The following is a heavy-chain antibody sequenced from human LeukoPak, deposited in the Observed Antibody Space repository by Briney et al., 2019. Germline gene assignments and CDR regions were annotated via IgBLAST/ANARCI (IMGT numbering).Heavy chain of an antibody. Sequence: PGGSLRLSCAASGFTFSSYAMSWVRQAPGKGLEWVSAISGSGGSTYYADSVKGRFTISRDNSKNTLYLQMNSLRAEDTAVYYCPKQRPEDSSGYPDYWGQGTLVTVSS. CDR2: ISGSGGST. CDR1: GFTFSSYA. CDR3: PKQRPEDSSGYPDY. D-gene: IGHD3-22*01. J-gene: IGHJ4*02. V-gene: IGHV3-23*01.